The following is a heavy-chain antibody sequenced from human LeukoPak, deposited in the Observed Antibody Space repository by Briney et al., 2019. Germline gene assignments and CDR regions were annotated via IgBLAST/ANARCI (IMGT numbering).Heavy chain of an antibody. Sequence: GGSLRLSCAASGFTFSSYAMSWVRQAPGKGLEWVGRIKSKTDGGTTDYAAPVKGRFTISRDDSKNTLYLQMNSLKTEDTAVYYCTTDFLSVAGTSDAFDIWGQGTMVTVSS. CDR3: TTDFLSVAGTSDAFDI. D-gene: IGHD6-19*01. J-gene: IGHJ3*02. CDR1: GFTFSSYA. CDR2: IKSKTDGGTT. V-gene: IGHV3-15*01.